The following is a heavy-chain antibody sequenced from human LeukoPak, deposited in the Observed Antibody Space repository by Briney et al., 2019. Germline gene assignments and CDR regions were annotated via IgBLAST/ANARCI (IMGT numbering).Heavy chain of an antibody. V-gene: IGHV3-23*01. D-gene: IGHD3-3*01. CDR1: GFTFSSSA. Sequence: PGGSLRLSCAASGFTFSSSAMSWVRQVPGKGLEWVSGISASGGSTSYADSVRGRFTISRDNSKNTLYLQMNSLRAEDTAVYYCAREAYPSYDFWSGYYGDWFDPWGQGTLVTVSS. J-gene: IGHJ5*02. CDR3: AREAYPSYDFWSGYYGDWFDP. CDR2: ISASGGST.